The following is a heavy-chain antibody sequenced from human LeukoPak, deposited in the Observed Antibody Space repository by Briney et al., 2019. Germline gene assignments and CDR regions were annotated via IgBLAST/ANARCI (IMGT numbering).Heavy chain of an antibody. J-gene: IGHJ5*02. CDR2: INPSGGST. Sequence: ASVKVSCKASGYTFTSYYMHWVRQAPGQGLEWMGIINPSGGSTSYAQKFQGRVTMTRDTSTSTVYMELSSLRSEDTAVYYCARDVTHRVPGNWFDPWGQGTLVTVSS. CDR3: ARDVTHRVPGNWFDP. V-gene: IGHV1-46*01. D-gene: IGHD2-15*01. CDR1: GYTFTSYY.